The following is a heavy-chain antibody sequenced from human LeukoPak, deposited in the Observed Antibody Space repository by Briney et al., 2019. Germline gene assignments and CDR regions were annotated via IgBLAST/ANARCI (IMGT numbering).Heavy chain of an antibody. V-gene: IGHV1-46*01. CDR2: INPSAGST. Sequence: ASVKVSCKASGYTLTSYYMHWMRQAPGQGLEWMGIINPSAGSTSYAQKFQGRVTMTRDMSTSTVYMELSSPRFEDTAVYYCARDKGGVVYFDYWGQGTLVTVSS. D-gene: IGHD3-16*01. J-gene: IGHJ4*02. CDR1: GYTLTSYY. CDR3: ARDKGGVVYFDY.